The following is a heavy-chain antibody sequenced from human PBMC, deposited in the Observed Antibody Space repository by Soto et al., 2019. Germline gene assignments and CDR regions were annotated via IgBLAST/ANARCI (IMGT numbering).Heavy chain of an antibody. Sequence: PSETLSLTCAVSGGSISSSNWWCWVRQPPGKGLEWIGEIYHSGSTNYNPSLKSRITISVDKSKNQFSLKLSSVTAADTAVYYCARSYYYDSSGYDYWGQGTLVTVSS. CDR1: GGSISSSNW. D-gene: IGHD3-22*01. J-gene: IGHJ4*02. CDR3: ARSYYYDSSGYDY. CDR2: IYHSGST. V-gene: IGHV4-4*02.